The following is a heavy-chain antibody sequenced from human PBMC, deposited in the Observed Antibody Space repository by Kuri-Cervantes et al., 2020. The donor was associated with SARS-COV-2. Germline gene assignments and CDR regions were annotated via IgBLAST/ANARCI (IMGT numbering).Heavy chain of an antibody. V-gene: IGHV3-23*01. CDR1: RFTFNTYA. CDR2: ISGSGGST. D-gene: IGHD2-15*01. J-gene: IGHJ4*02. CDR3: ARDEYCSGGSCYFFPYYFDY. Sequence: GESLKISCTASRFTFNTYAMSWVRQAPGKGLEWVSAISGSGGSTYYADSVKGRFTISRDNSKNTLYLQMNSLRAEDTAVYYCARDEYCSGGSCYFFPYYFDYWGQGTLVTVSS.